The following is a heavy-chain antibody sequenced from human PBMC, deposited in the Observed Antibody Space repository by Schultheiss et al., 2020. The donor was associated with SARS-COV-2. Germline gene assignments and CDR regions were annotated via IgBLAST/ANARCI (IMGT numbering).Heavy chain of an antibody. Sequence: GGSLRLSCAASGFTFSDYYMNWVRQAPGKGLEWVSSISSSSSYIYYADSVKGRFTISRDNAKNSLYLQMNSLRAEDTAVYYCARDREAAPGAWFDPWGQGTLVTVSS. D-gene: IGHD6-6*01. CDR3: ARDREAAPGAWFDP. CDR1: GFTFSDYY. V-gene: IGHV3-21*01. CDR2: ISSSSSYI. J-gene: IGHJ5*02.